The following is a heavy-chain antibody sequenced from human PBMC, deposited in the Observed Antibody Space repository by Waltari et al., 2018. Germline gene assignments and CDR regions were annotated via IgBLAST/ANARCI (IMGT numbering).Heavy chain of an antibody. Sequence: QVQLVQSGAEVKKPGASVKVSCKASGYTFPGYYMHWGRQAPGQGLEWMGWINPNSGGTNYAQKFQGWVTMTRDTSISTAYMELSRLRSDDTAVYYCARTEHSSGWYDYWGQGTLVTVSS. D-gene: IGHD6-19*01. CDR3: ARTEHSSGWYDY. CDR1: GYTFPGYY. CDR2: INPNSGGT. J-gene: IGHJ4*02. V-gene: IGHV1-2*04.